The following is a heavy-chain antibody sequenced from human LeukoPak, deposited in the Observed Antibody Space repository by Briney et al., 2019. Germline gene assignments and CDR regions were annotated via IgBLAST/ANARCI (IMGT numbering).Heavy chain of an antibody. Sequence: GGALRLSCATSGFSFISYWMHWVRQTPGKRLVWVLAISGSGTSTYYADSVKGRFTISRDNSKNTLYLQMNSLRAEDTAAYYCEGTHYYDSSDDYWGQATLVTVSS. CDR2: ISGSGTST. D-gene: IGHD3-22*01. CDR3: EGTHYYDSSDDY. V-gene: IGHV3-23*01. J-gene: IGHJ4*02. CDR1: GFSFISYW.